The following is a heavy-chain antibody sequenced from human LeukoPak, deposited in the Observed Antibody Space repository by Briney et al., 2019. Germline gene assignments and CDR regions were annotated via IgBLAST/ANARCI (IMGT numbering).Heavy chain of an antibody. V-gene: IGHV4-34*01. CDR3: ARGLGPLSPALDH. J-gene: IGHJ4*02. CDR2: INHSGRD. D-gene: IGHD3-9*01. CDR1: GESFSYNY. Sequence: SETLSLTCAVSGESFSYNYWTWVRQPPGKGLEWIGDINHSGRDNYRPSLKSRVTIPADTSKSQFSLKLNGVSAADTAVYYCARGLGPLSPALDHWGEGSRVTVSS.